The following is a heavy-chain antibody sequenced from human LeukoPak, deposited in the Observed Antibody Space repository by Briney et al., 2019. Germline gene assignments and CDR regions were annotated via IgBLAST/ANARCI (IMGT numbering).Heavy chain of an antibody. CDR2: IYSAGST. V-gene: IGHV3-53*05. CDR1: GFTVSSNY. J-gene: IGHJ4*02. D-gene: IGHD1-26*01. Sequence: PGGSLRLSCAASGFTVSSNYMTWVRQAPGKGLEWVSVIYSAGSTYSADSVKGRFTISRDNSKNTLYLQMNSLRAEDTAVYYCARDMAQVGATPLDYWGQGTLVIVSS. CDR3: ARDMAQVGATPLDY.